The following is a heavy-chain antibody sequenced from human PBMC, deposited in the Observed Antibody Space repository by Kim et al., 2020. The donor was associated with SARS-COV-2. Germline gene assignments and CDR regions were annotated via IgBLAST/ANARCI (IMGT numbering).Heavy chain of an antibody. CDR1: GGSFSGYY. Sequence: SETLSLTCAVYGGSFSGYYWSWIRQPPGKGLEWIGEINHSGSTNYNPSLKSRVTISVDTSKNQFSLKLSSVTAADTAVYYCGGTYCSSTSCYYYGMDVWGQGTTVTVSS. CDR2: INHSGST. J-gene: IGHJ6*02. CDR3: GGTYCSSTSCYYYGMDV. V-gene: IGHV4-34*01. D-gene: IGHD2-2*01.